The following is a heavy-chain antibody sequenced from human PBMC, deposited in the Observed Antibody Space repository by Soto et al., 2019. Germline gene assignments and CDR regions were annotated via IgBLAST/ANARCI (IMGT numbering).Heavy chain of an antibody. J-gene: IGHJ2*01. CDR2: IFSNDEK. V-gene: IGHV2-26*01. CDR1: GFSLSNARMG. Sequence: QVTLKESGPVLVKPTETLTLTCTVSGFSLSNARMGVSWIRQPPGKALEWLAHIFSNDEKSYSTSLKSRITISKDTSKSQVVLTMNNMDTVDTATYYCARMWIGSGWYDWYFDLWGRGTLVTVSS. D-gene: IGHD6-19*01. CDR3: ARMWIGSGWYDWYFDL.